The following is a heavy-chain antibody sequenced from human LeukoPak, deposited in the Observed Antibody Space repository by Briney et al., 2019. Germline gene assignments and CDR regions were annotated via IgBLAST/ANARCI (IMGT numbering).Heavy chain of an antibody. V-gene: IGHV6-1*01. D-gene: IGHD1-14*01. CDR3: ARSINNWFDP. Sequence: SQTLSLTCAISGDSVSSDSAAWNWIRQSPSRGLEWLGRTFYRSKWYNDYAVSVQSRMTVNPDTSKNQFSLQLKSMTPEDTAVHYCARSINNWFDPWGQGTLVTVSS. CDR1: GDSVSSDSAA. CDR2: TFYRSKWYN. J-gene: IGHJ5*02.